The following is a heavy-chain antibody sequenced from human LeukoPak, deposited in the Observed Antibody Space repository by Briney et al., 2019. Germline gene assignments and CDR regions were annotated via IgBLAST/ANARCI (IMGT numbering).Heavy chain of an antibody. J-gene: IGHJ4*02. V-gene: IGHV3-30*14. D-gene: IGHD5-12*01. CDR1: GFTFTSYA. CDR2: ISFDGNNK. CDR3: ARGRGYRDYDRPLDY. Sequence: GGSLRLSCAASGFTFTSYAMHWVRQAPGKGLEWVTAISFDGNNKYYADSVKGRFTTSRDNSKNTRYVQMNSLRAEATAIYSCARGRGYRDYDRPLDYWGQGTLVTVSS.